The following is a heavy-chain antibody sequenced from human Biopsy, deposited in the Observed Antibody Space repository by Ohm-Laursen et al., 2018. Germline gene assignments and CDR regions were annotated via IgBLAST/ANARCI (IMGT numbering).Heavy chain of an antibody. CDR1: GFTFGDAW. CDR2: FSHTGTT. CDR3: ARGPYGDNAGAFDV. Sequence: LRLSCAASGFTFGDAWMSWIRQAPGKGLEWVGEFSHTGTTIYNPSLKSRLTISVDKSKNHFSLRLTSVTAADTATYFCARGPYGDNAGAFDVWGQGTVVTVSS. D-gene: IGHD4/OR15-4a*01. V-gene: IGHV4-34*01. J-gene: IGHJ3*01.